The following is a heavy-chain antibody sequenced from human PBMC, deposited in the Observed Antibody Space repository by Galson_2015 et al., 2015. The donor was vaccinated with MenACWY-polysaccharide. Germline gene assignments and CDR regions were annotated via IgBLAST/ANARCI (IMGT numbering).Heavy chain of an antibody. CDR2: ISSGSDTT. D-gene: IGHD6-19*01. V-gene: IGHV3-23*01. Sequence: SLRLSCAASGFNFSIYVMTWVRQAPGKGLEWVSAISSGSDTTYYTDSVKGRFTISRDNSKDTVHLQMDSLRAEDTAVYYCVKGGLADNWGQGTLVTVSS. CDR3: VKGGLADN. J-gene: IGHJ4*02. CDR1: GFNFSIYV.